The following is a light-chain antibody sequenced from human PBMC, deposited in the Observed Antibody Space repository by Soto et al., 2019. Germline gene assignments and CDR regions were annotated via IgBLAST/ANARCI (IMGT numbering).Light chain of an antibody. CDR2: DAS. J-gene: IGKJ5*01. CDR3: QQRSNWPIT. CDR1: QSVSSY. Sequence: IVLVLTPATLSLSPGERATLSCRASQSVSSYLAWYQQKPGQAPRLLIYDASNRATGIPARFSGSGSGTDFTLTISSLEPEDFAVYYCQQRSNWPITFGQGTRLEIK. V-gene: IGKV3-11*01.